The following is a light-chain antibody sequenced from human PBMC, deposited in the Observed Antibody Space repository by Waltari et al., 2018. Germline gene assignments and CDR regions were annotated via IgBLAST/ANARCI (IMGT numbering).Light chain of an antibody. CDR2: WAS. J-gene: IGKJ1*01. CDR3: QQYYNTPWT. Sequence: DIVMTQSPDSLAVSLGERATIKCKSSQSVLYSSTNKNYLAWYQQKVGQPPKLLIYWASTRESGVPDRFSGSGSGTDFTLTISRLQAEDVAVYYCQQYYNTPWTFGQGTKVEI. V-gene: IGKV4-1*01. CDR1: QSVLYSSTNKNY.